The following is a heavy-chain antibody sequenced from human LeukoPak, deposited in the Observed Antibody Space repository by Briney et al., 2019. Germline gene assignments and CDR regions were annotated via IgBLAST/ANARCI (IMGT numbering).Heavy chain of an antibody. CDR1: GFTFSDYY. CDR3: ARDLELRRGFDY. V-gene: IGHV4-31*02. Sequence: LRLSCAASGFTFSDYYMSWIRQHPGKGLEWIGYIYYSGSTYYNPSLKSRVTISVDTSKNQFSLKLSSVTAADTAVYYCARDLELRRGFDYWGQGTLVTVSS. J-gene: IGHJ4*02. D-gene: IGHD1-7*01. CDR2: IYYSGST.